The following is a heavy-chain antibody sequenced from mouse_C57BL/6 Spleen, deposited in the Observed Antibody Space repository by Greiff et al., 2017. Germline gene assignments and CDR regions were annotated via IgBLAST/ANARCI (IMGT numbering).Heavy chain of an antibody. J-gene: IGHJ2*01. V-gene: IGHV1-54*01. Sequence: VQLQQSGAELVRPGTSVKVSCKASGYAFTNYLIEWVKQRPGQGLEWIGVINPGSGGTNYNEKFKGKATLTADKSSSTAYMQLSSLTSEDSAVXFCARSGITTVVATSYFDDWGQGTTLTVSS. D-gene: IGHD1-1*01. CDR1: GYAFTNYL. CDR2: INPGSGGT. CDR3: ARSGITTVVATSYFDD.